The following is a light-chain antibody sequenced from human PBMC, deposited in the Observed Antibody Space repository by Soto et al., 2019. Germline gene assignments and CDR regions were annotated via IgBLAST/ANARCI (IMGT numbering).Light chain of an antibody. J-gene: IGKJ4*01. CDR2: GAF. V-gene: IGKV3-20*01. Sequence: EIVLTQSPATLSLSPGERATFSCWASQRVGRDYLAWYQQKPGQPPRLLIHGAFTRATGIPDRFSGTGSGTDFTLTICRLEPEDFAVYYCQQYADSPLTFGGGTKVEI. CDR1: QRVGRDY. CDR3: QQYADSPLT.